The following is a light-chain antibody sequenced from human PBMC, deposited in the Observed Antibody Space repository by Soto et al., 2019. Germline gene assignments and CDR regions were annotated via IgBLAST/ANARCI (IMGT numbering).Light chain of an antibody. CDR2: DAS. CDR1: QSVSSY. V-gene: IGKV3-11*01. CDR3: QQRSNWPPIT. Sequence: IVLTQSPATLSLSPGEISTLSCMASQSVSSYLAWYQQKPGQAPRLLIYDASNRATGIPARFSGSGSGTDFPLTISSLEPEDFAVYYCQQRSNWPPITFGQGTRLEI. J-gene: IGKJ5*01.